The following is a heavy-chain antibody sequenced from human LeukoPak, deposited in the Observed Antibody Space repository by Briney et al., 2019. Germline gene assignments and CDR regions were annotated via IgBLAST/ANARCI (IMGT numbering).Heavy chain of an antibody. Sequence: SETLSLTCTVSGGSLSGDYWNWIRQPPGKGLEWIGYIYYTGTTDYSPSLKSRVTISLDMSKNQISLKLRSVTAADTAVYYCARTNAFGNRGQGTMVTVSS. CDR2: IYYTGTT. CDR1: GGSLSGDY. V-gene: IGHV4-59*01. J-gene: IGHJ3*02. CDR3: ARTNAFGN.